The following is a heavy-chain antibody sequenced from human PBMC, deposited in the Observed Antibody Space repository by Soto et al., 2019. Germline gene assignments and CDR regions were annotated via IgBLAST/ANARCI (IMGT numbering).Heavy chain of an antibody. CDR3: ARRGGKSYGHAGHYFDY. V-gene: IGHV5-51*01. J-gene: IGHJ4*02. CDR1: GYNFPTYW. Sequence: LGESLKISCEGSGYNFPTYWIAWVRQMPGKGLERMGLIYPGDSDTKYSPSFQGQVTISAGKANSTAYLQWSSLRASDSAMYYCARRGGKSYGHAGHYFDYWGQGTLVTVSS. CDR2: IYPGDSDT. D-gene: IGHD3-16*01.